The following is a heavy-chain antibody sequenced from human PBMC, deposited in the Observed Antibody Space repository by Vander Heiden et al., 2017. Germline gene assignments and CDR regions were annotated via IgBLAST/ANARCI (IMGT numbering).Heavy chain of an antibody. Sequence: DVQLVESGGGLIQPGVSLKLSCEVSGFTVSKNFTTWVRQAPGKGLDWVSIIYAGGSTYYAESVKGRFTISRDNAKNTVYLQMNRLRAEDTAVYYCASSWTYYGMDVWGRGTTVTVS. V-gene: IGHV3-53*01. J-gene: IGHJ6*02. CDR1: GFTVSKNF. CDR2: IYAGGST. D-gene: IGHD3-10*01. CDR3: ASSWTYYGMDV.